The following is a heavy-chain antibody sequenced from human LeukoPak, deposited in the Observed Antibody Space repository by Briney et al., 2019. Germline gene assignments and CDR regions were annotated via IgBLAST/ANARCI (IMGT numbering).Heavy chain of an antibody. Sequence: KPSETLSLTCTVSGGSISSYYWSWILQPPGKGLEWIGYIYYSGSTNYNPSLKSRVTISVDTSKNQFPLKLSSVTAADTAVYYCARGVTIFGVVTPPYDAFDIWGQGTMVTVSS. D-gene: IGHD3-3*01. CDR3: ARGVTIFGVVTPPYDAFDI. V-gene: IGHV4-59*01. CDR1: GGSISSYY. CDR2: IYYSGST. J-gene: IGHJ3*02.